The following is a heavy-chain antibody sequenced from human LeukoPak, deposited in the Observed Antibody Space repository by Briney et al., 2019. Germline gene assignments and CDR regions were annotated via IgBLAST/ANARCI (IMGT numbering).Heavy chain of an antibody. V-gene: IGHV3-30*02. CDR1: GFTFSSCG. CDR3: AKSSGGGWYVQYFDY. D-gene: IGHD6-19*01. CDR2: IQYDGSNK. J-gene: IGHJ4*02. Sequence: GGSLRLSCGASGFTFSSCGMQWVRQSPGKGLEWVAFIQYDGSNKYYADSVRGRFTISRDNSKNTLYLQMNSLRIEDTAVYYCAKSSGGGWYVQYFDYWGQGALVTVSS.